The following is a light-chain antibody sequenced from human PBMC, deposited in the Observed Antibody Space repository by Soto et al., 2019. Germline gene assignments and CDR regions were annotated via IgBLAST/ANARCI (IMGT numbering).Light chain of an antibody. CDR2: DVS. CDR1: SSDVGGYNY. CDR3: CSYAGSYTYV. Sequence: QSALTQPRSVSGSPGQSVTISCTGTSSDVGGYNYVSWYQQHPGKAPKLMIYDVSKRPSGVPDRFSGSKSGSTASLTISGLQAEDEADYYCCSYAGSYTYVLGTGTKVTVL. J-gene: IGLJ1*01. V-gene: IGLV2-11*01.